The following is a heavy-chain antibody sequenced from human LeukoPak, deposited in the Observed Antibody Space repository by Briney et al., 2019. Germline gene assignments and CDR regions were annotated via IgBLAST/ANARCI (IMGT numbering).Heavy chain of an antibody. Sequence: GGSLRLSCAASGFTFSRFTMNWVRQAPGKGLEWVSSITSSSSYIYYADSVKGRFTISRDNAKNSLYLQMNSLRAEDTAVYYCARDQLRSFDYWGQGTLVTVSS. CDR2: ITSSSSYI. J-gene: IGHJ4*02. CDR1: GFTFSRFT. V-gene: IGHV3-21*01. CDR3: ARDQLRSFDY. D-gene: IGHD3-3*01.